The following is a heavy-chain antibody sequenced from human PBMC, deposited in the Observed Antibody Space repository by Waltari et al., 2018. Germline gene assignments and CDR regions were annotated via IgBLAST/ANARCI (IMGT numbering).Heavy chain of an antibody. CDR3: ARGRHYYGSGSYSEWWNY. D-gene: IGHD3-10*01. J-gene: IGHJ4*02. CDR2: INHSGST. V-gene: IGHV4-34*01. CDR1: GGSFSGYY. Sequence: QVQLQQWGAGLLKPSETLSLTCAVYGGSFSGYYWSWIRQPPGKGLEWIGEINHSGSTNYNPSLKSLVTISVDTSKNQFSLKLSSVTAADTAVYYCARGRHYYGSGSYSEWWNYWGQGTLVTVSS.